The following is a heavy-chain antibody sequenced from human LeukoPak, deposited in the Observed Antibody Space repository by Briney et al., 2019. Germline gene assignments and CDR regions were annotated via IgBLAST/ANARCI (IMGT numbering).Heavy chain of an antibody. V-gene: IGHV3-48*02. CDR1: GIIFSSYS. CDR2: ISSSSSTV. D-gene: IGHD1-14*01. CDR3: ARHRDGTYPFDY. J-gene: IGHJ4*02. Sequence: VGSLRLSCAAFGIIFSSYSMNWVRRAPGKGLEWVSYISSSSSTVYYADSVKGRFTISRDNAKDSLYLQMNSLRDEDTAVYYCARHRDGTYPFDYWGQGTLVTISS.